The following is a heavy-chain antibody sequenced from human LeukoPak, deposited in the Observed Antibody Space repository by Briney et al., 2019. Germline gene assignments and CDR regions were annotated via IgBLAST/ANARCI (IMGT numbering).Heavy chain of an antibody. V-gene: IGHV1-2*02. J-gene: IGHJ4*02. CDR3: AREGSSSWYEGIDY. CDR2: TNPNSGGT. CDR1: GYTFTGYY. Sequence: ASVKVSCKASGYTFTGYYMHWVRQAPGQGLEWMGWTNPNSGGTNYAQKFQGRVTMTRDTSISTAYMELSRLRSDDTAVYYCAREGSSSWYEGIDYWGQGTLVTVSS. D-gene: IGHD6-13*01.